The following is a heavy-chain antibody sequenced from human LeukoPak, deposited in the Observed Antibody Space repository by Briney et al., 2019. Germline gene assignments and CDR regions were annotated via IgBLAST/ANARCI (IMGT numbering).Heavy chain of an antibody. V-gene: IGHV3-15*01. Sequence: NTGGSLRLSCAASGFTFSNAWMSWVRQAPGKGLEWVGRIKSKTDGGTTDYAAPVKGRFTISRDDSKNTLYLQMNSLKTEDTAVYYCTTASMLYGDYGYYYYGMDVWGQGTTVTVSS. D-gene: IGHD4-17*01. CDR3: TTASMLYGDYGYYYYGMDV. J-gene: IGHJ6*02. CDR2: IKSKTDGGTT. CDR1: GFTFSNAW.